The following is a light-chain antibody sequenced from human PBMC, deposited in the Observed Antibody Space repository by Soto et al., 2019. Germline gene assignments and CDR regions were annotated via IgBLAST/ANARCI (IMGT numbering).Light chain of an antibody. CDR2: SNN. V-gene: IGLV1-47*02. CDR3: AASDDSLSGWV. CDR1: SSNIGSYY. Sequence: QSVLTQPPSASGTPGQRVTISCSGSSSNIGSYYVYWYQQLPGTAPKLLIYSNNQRRSGVPDLFSGSKSGTSSSLAISGLRSEDEADYYCAASDDSLSGWVFGGGTKLTVL. J-gene: IGLJ3*02.